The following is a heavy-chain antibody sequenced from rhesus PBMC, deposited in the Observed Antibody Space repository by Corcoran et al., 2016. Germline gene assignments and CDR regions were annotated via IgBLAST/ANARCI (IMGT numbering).Heavy chain of an antibody. V-gene: IGHV1S2*01. Sequence: QVQLVQSGAEVQKHGSSVKVSCKASGYTFTDYYIHWVRQAPRQGLEWIGVINPYNSNKTYAQKFQGRGTMTRDTSTSTAYMELSSLRSEDTAVYYCAREGSGSWNPYFDYWGQGVLVTVSS. CDR2: INPYNSNK. CDR1: GYTFTDYY. CDR3: AREGSGSWNPYFDY. D-gene: IGHD6-25*01. J-gene: IGHJ4*01.